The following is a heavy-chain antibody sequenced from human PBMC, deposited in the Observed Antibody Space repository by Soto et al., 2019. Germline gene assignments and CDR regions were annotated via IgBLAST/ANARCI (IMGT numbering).Heavy chain of an antibody. CDR1: GGSISSGDHY. Sequence: QVQLQESGPGLVKPSQSLSLTCTVSGGSISSGDHYWSWIRQPPGKGLEWLGYIYYSGSTYYNPSLQSRLTMSLDTSKNQLSLNLSSVTAADTAVYYCARVVVVAATGGWFDPWGQGTLVTVSS. J-gene: IGHJ5*02. V-gene: IGHV4-30-4*01. CDR2: IYYSGST. D-gene: IGHD2-15*01. CDR3: ARVVVVAATGGWFDP.